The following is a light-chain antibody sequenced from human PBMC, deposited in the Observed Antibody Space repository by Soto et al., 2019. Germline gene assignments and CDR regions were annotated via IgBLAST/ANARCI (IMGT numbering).Light chain of an antibody. CDR2: GAS. CDR1: QDISKY. J-gene: IGKJ1*01. V-gene: IGKV1-27*01. CDR3: QKYHSAPWT. Sequence: DIQMTQSPSSLSASVGDRVTITCRASQDISKYLAWFQQKPVKAPKLLIYGASSLQSGVPSRFSGGGSGTDFSRTISSLQPEDVATYYCQKYHSAPWTFGQGTKVEIK.